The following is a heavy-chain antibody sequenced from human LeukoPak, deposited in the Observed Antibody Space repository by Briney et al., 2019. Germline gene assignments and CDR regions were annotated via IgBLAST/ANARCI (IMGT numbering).Heavy chain of an antibody. CDR2: IYYSGST. V-gene: IGHV4-59*01. Sequence: PSETLSLTCTVSGGSISSYYWSWIRQPPGKGLEWIAYIYYSGSTDFNPSLKSRVTISVDTSKNQFSLKLSSVTAADTAVYYCARGRNWFDPWGQGTLVSVSS. CDR3: ARGRNWFDP. J-gene: IGHJ5*02. CDR1: GGSISSYY.